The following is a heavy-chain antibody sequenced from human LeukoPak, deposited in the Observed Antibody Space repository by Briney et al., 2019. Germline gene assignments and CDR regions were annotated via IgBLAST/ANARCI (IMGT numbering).Heavy chain of an antibody. CDR3: AKSMVAATHYYYYGMDV. Sequence: GGSLRLSCAASGFTFSNYAMSWVRQAPGKGLGWVSAISGNGIATYYADSVKGRFTISRDNSKNTLYLQMNSLRAEDTAVYYCAKSMVAATHYYYYGMDVWGQGTLVTVSS. V-gene: IGHV3-23*01. D-gene: IGHD2-15*01. CDR1: GFTFSNYA. CDR2: ISGNGIAT. J-gene: IGHJ6*02.